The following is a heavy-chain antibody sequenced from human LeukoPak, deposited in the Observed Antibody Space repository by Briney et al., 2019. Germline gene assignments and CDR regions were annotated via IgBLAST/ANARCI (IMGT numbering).Heavy chain of an antibody. CDR2: IYSGGST. V-gene: IGHV3-53*01. CDR3: ERAAAAGMSTYYYYYMDV. J-gene: IGHJ6*03. D-gene: IGHD6-13*01. Sequence: GGSLRLSCAASGFTVSSNYMSWVRQAPGKGLEWVSVIYSGGSTYYADSVKGRFTISRDNSKNTLYLQMNSLRAEDSAVYYCERAAAAGMSTYYYYYMDVWGKGTTVTVSS. CDR1: GFTVSSNY.